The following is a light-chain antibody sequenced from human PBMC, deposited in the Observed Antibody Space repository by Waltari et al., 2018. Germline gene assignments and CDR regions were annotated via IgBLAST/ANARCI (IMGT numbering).Light chain of an antibody. J-gene: IGKJ4*01. CDR1: QTVRTTY. V-gene: IGKV3-20*01. CDR2: GAS. CDR3: QQYDISPLT. Sequence: EIVLTHSPGTLSLSPGERATLSCRASQTVRTTYLAWYQQKPGQAPPLLIYGASSRATGIPDRFSGSGSGTDFSLTISSLEPEDFAVYYCQQYDISPLTFGGGTKVEIK.